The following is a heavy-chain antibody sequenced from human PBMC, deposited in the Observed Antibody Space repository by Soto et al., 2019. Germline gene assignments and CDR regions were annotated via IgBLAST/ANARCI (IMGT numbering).Heavy chain of an antibody. CDR1: GGTFSSYA. D-gene: IGHD3-22*01. CDR2: IIPIFGTA. Sequence: SVKVSCKASGGTFSSYAISWVRQAPGQGLEWMGGIIPIFGTANYAQKFQGRVTITADKSTSTAYMELSSLRSEDTAVYYCARSKTMIVVALGGWFDPWGQGTLVTAPQ. J-gene: IGHJ5*02. V-gene: IGHV1-69*06. CDR3: ARSKTMIVVALGGWFDP.